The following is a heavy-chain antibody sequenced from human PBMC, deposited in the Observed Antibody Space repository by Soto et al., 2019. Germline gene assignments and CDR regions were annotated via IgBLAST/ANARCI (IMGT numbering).Heavy chain of an antibody. CDR3: AKFSMTTIKGVYDY. CDR1: GFTFSSYA. CDR2: ISGSGGST. D-gene: IGHD4-4*01. Sequence: XGSLRLSCSASGFTFSSYAMSWVRQAPGKGLEWVSAISGSGGSTYYADSVKGRFTISRDNSKNTLYLQMNSLRAEDTAVYYCAKFSMTTIKGVYDYWGQGTLVTVSS. J-gene: IGHJ4*02. V-gene: IGHV3-23*01.